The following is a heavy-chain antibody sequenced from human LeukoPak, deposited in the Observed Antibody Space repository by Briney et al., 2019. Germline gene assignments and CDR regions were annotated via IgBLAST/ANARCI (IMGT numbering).Heavy chain of an antibody. CDR3: ARSGRYFDWLSRRSWFDP. D-gene: IGHD3-9*01. CDR2: IYYSGST. J-gene: IGHJ5*02. CDR1: GGSISSSSYY. V-gene: IGHV4-39*01. Sequence: SETLSLTCTVSGGSISSSSYYWGWIRQPPGKGLEWIGSIYYSGSTYYNPSLKSRVTISVDTSKNQFSLKLSSVTAADTAVYYCARSGRYFDWLSRRSWFDPWGQGTLVTVSS.